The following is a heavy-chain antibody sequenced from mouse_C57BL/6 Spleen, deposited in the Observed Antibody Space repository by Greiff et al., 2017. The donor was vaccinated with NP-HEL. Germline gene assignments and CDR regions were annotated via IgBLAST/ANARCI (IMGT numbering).Heavy chain of an antibody. Sequence: VQLQQSGAELVRPGTSVKVSCKASGYAFTNYLIEWVKQRPGQGLEWIGVINPGRGGTNYNEKFKGKATLTADKSSSTAYLQLSSLTSEDSAVYFCARSGYDYDGFAYWGQGTLVTVSA. V-gene: IGHV1-54*01. CDR1: GYAFTNYL. J-gene: IGHJ3*01. CDR2: INPGRGGT. CDR3: ARSGYDYDGFAY. D-gene: IGHD2-4*01.